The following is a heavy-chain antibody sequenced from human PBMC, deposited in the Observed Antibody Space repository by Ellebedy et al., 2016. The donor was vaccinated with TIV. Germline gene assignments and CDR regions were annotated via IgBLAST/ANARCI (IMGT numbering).Heavy chain of an antibody. Sequence: ASVKVSCXASGYTFTSYYMHWVRQAPGQGLEWMGIINPSGGSTSYAQKFQGRVTMTRDTSTSTVYMELSSLRSEDTAVYYCARASGADCSSTSCRTFMDFDYWGQGTLVTVSS. J-gene: IGHJ4*02. CDR1: GYTFTSYY. V-gene: IGHV1-46*01. CDR2: INPSGGST. D-gene: IGHD2-2*01. CDR3: ARASGADCSSTSCRTFMDFDY.